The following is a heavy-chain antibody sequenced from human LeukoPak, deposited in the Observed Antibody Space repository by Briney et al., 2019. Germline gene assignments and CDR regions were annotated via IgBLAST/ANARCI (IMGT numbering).Heavy chain of an antibody. Sequence: SETLSLACAVYGGSFSGYYWSWIRQPPGKGLEWIGEINHSGSTNYNPSLKSRVTISVDTSKNQFSLKLSSVTAADTAVYYCARADKSTYYFDYWGQGTLVTVSS. CDR3: ARADKSTYYFDY. CDR2: INHSGST. J-gene: IGHJ4*02. D-gene: IGHD3-16*01. V-gene: IGHV4-34*01. CDR1: GGSFSGYY.